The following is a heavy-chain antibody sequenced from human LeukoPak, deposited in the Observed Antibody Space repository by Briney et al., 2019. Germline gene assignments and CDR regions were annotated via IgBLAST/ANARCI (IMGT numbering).Heavy chain of an antibody. J-gene: IGHJ6*02. CDR2: ISYDGSNK. Sequence: GRSLRLSCAASGFTFSSYDMHWVRQAPGKGLEWVSFISYDGSNKYYADSVKGRFTISRDNSKNTLYLQMNSLRTEDTAVYYCARDSGVSGGGTTYYGMDVWGQGTTVTVSS. D-gene: IGHD2-15*01. CDR3: ARDSGVSGGGTTYYGMDV. V-gene: IGHV3-30*03. CDR1: GFTFSSYD.